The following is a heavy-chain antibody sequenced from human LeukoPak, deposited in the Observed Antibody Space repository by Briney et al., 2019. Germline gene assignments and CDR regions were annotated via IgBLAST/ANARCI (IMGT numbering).Heavy chain of an antibody. CDR2: INSGGST. CDR1: GFTVYSNH. D-gene: IGHD5-18*01. CDR3: ARRERLGYSYGLGTFDV. J-gene: IGHJ3*01. Sequence: GGSLRLSCVASGFTVYSNHMSWVRQAPGKGLEWVSVINSGGSTYYAGSVKGRFTLSRDSSKNTLYLQMNSLRDEDTAVYYCARRERLGYSYGLGTFDVWGQGTTVTVSS. V-gene: IGHV3-66*01.